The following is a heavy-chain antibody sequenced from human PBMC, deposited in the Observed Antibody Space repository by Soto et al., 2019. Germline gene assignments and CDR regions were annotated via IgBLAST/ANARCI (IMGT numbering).Heavy chain of an antibody. CDR2: INHSGST. J-gene: IGHJ5*02. CDR1: GGSFSGYY. Sequence: SETLSLTCAVYGGSFSGYYWSWIRQPPGKGLEWIGEINHSGSTNYNPSLKSRVTISVDTSKNQFSLKLSSVTAADTAVYYCARGRSGYDAEWFDPWGQGTLVTVSS. V-gene: IGHV4-34*01. CDR3: ARGRSGYDAEWFDP. D-gene: IGHD5-12*01.